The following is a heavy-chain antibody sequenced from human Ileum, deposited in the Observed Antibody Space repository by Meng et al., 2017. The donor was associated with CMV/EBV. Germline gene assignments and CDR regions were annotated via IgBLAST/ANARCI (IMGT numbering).Heavy chain of an antibody. J-gene: IGHJ4*02. D-gene: IGHD1-14*01. CDR3: VHRPQGTGKTGQYFDY. Sequence: QITLKESGPTLLKPTQTLTLTCTFSGFSFSTYGEGVGWIRQPPGKALEWIAIIYWDDDKRYRPSLKSRLTITKDASKDQVVLTMTNMDPADTATYYCVHRPQGTGKTGQYFDYWGQGSLVTVSS. V-gene: IGHV2-5*02. CDR2: IYWDDDK. CDR1: GFSFSTYGEG.